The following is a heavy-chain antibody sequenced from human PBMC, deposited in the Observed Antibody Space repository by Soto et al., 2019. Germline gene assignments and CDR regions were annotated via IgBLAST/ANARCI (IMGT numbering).Heavy chain of an antibody. V-gene: IGHV3-15*01. D-gene: IGHD3-10*02. CDR2: IKTKADAGTT. Sequence: QLVESGGGLVKPGGSLRLSCAASGFTFKNAWMSWGRQAPGKGLELVGRIKTKADAGTTDYAAPVKGRFTISRDDSKNTLYLQMNSLKNEDTALYFCTTDGATIFFDPRGQGTLVTVSS. CDR1: GFTFKNAW. CDR3: TTDGATIFFDP. J-gene: IGHJ5*02.